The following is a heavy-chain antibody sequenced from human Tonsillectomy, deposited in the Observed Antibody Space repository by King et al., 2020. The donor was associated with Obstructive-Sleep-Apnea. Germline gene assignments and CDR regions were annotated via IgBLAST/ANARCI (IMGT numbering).Heavy chain of an antibody. Sequence: VQLQESGPGLVKPSETLSLTCTVSGYSISSGYYWGWIRQPPGKGLEWIGSIYHSGSTYYNPSLKSRVTISVDTSKNQFSLKLSSVTAADTAGYYCARDPPIAVAGTDYFDYWGQGTLVTVSS. V-gene: IGHV4-38-2*02. D-gene: IGHD6-19*01. CDR3: ARDPPIAVAGTDYFDY. J-gene: IGHJ4*02. CDR2: IYHSGST. CDR1: GYSISSGYY.